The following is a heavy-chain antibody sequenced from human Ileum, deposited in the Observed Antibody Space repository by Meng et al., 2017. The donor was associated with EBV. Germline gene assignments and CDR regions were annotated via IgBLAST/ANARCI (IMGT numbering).Heavy chain of an antibody. Sequence: QAQETGPGLLKTSACLPLTCSVSGGSVSWGGHARGWSRQPPGKGMAWIGYIYNSGSTNYNPSLKSRVSISVDTSKIQFSLKLSSVTAAYTAVYYCARDGYSSGSDWGQGTLVTVSS. CDR3: ARDGYSSGSD. CDR1: GGSVSWGGHA. CDR2: IYNSGST. J-gene: IGHJ4*02. V-gene: IGHV4-61*08. D-gene: IGHD3-22*01.